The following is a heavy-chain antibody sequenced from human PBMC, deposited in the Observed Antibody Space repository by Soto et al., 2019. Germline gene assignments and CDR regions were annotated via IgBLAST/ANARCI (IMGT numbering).Heavy chain of an antibody. CDR2: INPNSGTT. V-gene: IGHV1-46*01. J-gene: IGHJ6*02. CDR3: ARERRGMDV. CDR1: GYTFANYH. Sequence: ASVKVSCKASGYTFANYHMHWVRQAPGQGLEWMGIINPNSGTTTYAQRFQGRVTMTRDTSTTTVYMELSSLRSVDTAVYYCARERRGMDVWGQGTTVTASS.